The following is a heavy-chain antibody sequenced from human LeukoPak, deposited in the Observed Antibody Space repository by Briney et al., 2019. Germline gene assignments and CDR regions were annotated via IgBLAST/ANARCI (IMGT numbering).Heavy chain of an antibody. CDR2: INAGNGNT. V-gene: IGHV1-3*01. CDR1: GYIFTRYA. D-gene: IGHD6-19*01. CDR3: ARGIEATSGWYVIDY. Sequence: ASVKVSCKASGYIFTRYAIHWVRQVPGQRLEWMGWINAGNGNTKYSQKTQGRVTITRDTSATTAYVEVSSLRSEDTAVYYCARGIEATSGWYVIDYWGQGTLVTVSS. J-gene: IGHJ4*02.